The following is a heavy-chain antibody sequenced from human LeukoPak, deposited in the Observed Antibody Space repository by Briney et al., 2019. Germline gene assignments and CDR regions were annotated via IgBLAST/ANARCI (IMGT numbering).Heavy chain of an antibody. J-gene: IGHJ4*02. D-gene: IGHD3-10*01. CDR1: GYTFTYYG. V-gene: IGHV1-18*01. Sequence: ASVKVSCKASGYTFTYYGISWVRQAPGQGLEWKGWISGYNGNTNYAQKLQGRVTMTTDTSTDTAYMELRNLRSDDTAVYYCARVENYGELLPLNYWGQGTLVTVSS. CDR3: ARVENYGELLPLNY. CDR2: ISGYNGNT.